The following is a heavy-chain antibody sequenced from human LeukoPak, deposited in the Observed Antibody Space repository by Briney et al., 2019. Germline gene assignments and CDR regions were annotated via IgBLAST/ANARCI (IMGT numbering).Heavy chain of an antibody. CDR1: GLTFSSHW. Sequence: PGGSLRLSCAASGLTFSSHWMHWVRQAPGKGLEWVSSISSSSSYIYYADSVKGRFTISRDNAKNSLYLQMNSLRAEDTAVYYCARQSGGDYGYWGQGTLVTVSS. D-gene: IGHD2-21*02. V-gene: IGHV3-21*01. CDR3: ARQSGGDYGY. CDR2: ISSSSSYI. J-gene: IGHJ4*02.